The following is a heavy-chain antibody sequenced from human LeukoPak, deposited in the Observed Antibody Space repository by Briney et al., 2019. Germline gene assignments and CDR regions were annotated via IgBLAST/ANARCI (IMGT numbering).Heavy chain of an antibody. CDR3: AKESTRGYSYGYQDAFDI. CDR2: ISGSGGST. V-gene: IGHV3-23*01. Sequence: PGGSLRLSCAASGFTFSSYAMSWVRQAPGKGLEWVSAISGSGGSTYYADSVKGRFTTSRDNSKNTLYLQMNSLRAEDTAVYYCAKESTRGYSYGYQDAFDIWGQGTMVTVSS. D-gene: IGHD5-18*01. CDR1: GFTFSSYA. J-gene: IGHJ3*02.